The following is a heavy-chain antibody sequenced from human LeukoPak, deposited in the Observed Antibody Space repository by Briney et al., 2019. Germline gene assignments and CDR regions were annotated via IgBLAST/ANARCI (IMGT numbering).Heavy chain of an antibody. CDR3: AKGWNYFDS. D-gene: IGHD1-1*01. V-gene: IGHV3-48*04. Sequence: GGSLRLSCAASGFTFSTYTMNWVRQAPGKGLEWVSYISRSSTTIYYADSVKGRFTISRDNAKNSLYLQMNSLRAEDTAVYYCAKGWNYFDSWGQGTVVTVSS. J-gene: IGHJ4*02. CDR2: ISRSSTTI. CDR1: GFTFSTYT.